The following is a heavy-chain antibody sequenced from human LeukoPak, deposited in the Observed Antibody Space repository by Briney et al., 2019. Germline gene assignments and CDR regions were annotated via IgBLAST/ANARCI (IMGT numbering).Heavy chain of an antibody. J-gene: IGHJ4*02. CDR2: INPNSGGT. CDR1: GYTFTSYY. CDR3: ALGIAAAGPHGDY. D-gene: IGHD6-13*01. Sequence: ASVKVSCKASGYTFTSYYMHWVRQAPGQGLEWMGWINPNSGGTNYAQKFQGRVTMTRDTSISTAYMELSRLRSDDTAVYYCALGIAAAGPHGDYWGQGTLVTVSS. V-gene: IGHV1-2*02.